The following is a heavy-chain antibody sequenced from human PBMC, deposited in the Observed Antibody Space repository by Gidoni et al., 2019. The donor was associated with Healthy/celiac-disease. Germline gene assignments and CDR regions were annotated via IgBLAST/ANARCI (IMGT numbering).Heavy chain of an antibody. CDR2: ISGSGGST. Sequence: EVQLLESGGCLVEPGGSLRLSCAASGFTFSSYAMRWVRPAPGKGLEWVSAISGSGGSTYYADSVKGRFTISRDNSKNTLYLQMNSLRAEDTAVYYCAKGGSSSSWYDDNWFDPWGQGTLVTVSS. J-gene: IGHJ5*02. D-gene: IGHD6-13*01. V-gene: IGHV3-23*01. CDR1: GFTFSSYA. CDR3: AKGGSSSSWYDDNWFDP.